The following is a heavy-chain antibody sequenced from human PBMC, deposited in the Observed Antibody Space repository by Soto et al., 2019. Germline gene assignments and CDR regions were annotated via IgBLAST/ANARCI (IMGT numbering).Heavy chain of an antibody. CDR1: GGTFSSYT. J-gene: IGHJ4*02. CDR3: AKRGYSYGFVIY. V-gene: IGHV1-69*02. D-gene: IGHD5-18*01. Sequence: QVQLVQSGAEVKKPGSSVKVSCKASGGTFSSYTFSWVRQAPGQGLEWMGRIIPMLGIANYAQKFQGRVTITADKSTSTAHMELSSLRSEDTAVYYCAKRGYSYGFVIYWGQGTLVTVSS. CDR2: IIPMLGIA.